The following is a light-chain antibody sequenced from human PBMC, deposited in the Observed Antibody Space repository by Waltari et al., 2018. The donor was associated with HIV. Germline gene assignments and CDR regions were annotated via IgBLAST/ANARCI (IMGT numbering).Light chain of an antibody. CDR2: YDS. V-gene: IGLV3-21*04. Sequence: SYVLAQPPSVSVAPGKTARLTCGGNNIGSKSVHWYQQKPGPAPVVVIYYDSDRPSGIPERFSGSNSGNTATLTISRVEAGDEADYYCQVWDSSSDAYVFGTGTKVTVL. J-gene: IGLJ1*01. CDR3: QVWDSSSDAYV. CDR1: NIGSKS.